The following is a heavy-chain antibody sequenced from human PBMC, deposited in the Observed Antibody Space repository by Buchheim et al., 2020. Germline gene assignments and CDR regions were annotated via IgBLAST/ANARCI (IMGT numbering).Heavy chain of an antibody. J-gene: IGHJ6*03. CDR3: ARVLSITIFGVVRVLDV. D-gene: IGHD3-3*01. V-gene: IGHV4-34*01. CDR1: GGSFSGYY. Sequence: QVQLQQWGAGLLKPSETLSLTCAVYGGSFSGYYWSWIRQPPEKGLEWIGEINHSGSTNYNPSLKSRVTISVDTSKNQFSLKLSSVTAADTAVYYCARVLSITIFGVVRVLDVWGKGTT. CDR2: INHSGST.